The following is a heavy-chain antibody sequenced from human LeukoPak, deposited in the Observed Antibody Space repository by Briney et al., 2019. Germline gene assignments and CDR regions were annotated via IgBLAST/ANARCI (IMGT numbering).Heavy chain of an antibody. CDR2: INPNDGDT. Sequence: ASVKVSCKASGYTFTGYYMHWVRQAPGQRFEWMGWINPNDGDTNYAQKFLGRVTMTRDTSISTAHMEVSRLRSDDTAVYYCARANFLYCSSTTCLFDYWGQGTLVTVSS. CDR1: GYTFTGYY. CDR3: ARANFLYCSSTTCLFDY. J-gene: IGHJ4*02. V-gene: IGHV1-2*02. D-gene: IGHD2-2*01.